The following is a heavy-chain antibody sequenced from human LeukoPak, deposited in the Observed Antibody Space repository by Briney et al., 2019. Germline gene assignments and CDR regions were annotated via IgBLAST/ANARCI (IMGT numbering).Heavy chain of an antibody. J-gene: IGHJ4*02. Sequence: GGSLRLSCAASGFTFSSYSMNWVRQAPGKGLEWVSSISSSSSYIYYADSVKGRFTISRDNAKDSLYLQMNSPRAEDTAVYYCARGFYSNYVDYWGQGTLVTVSS. CDR2: ISSSSSYI. CDR1: GFTFSSYS. D-gene: IGHD4-11*01. V-gene: IGHV3-21*01. CDR3: ARGFYSNYVDY.